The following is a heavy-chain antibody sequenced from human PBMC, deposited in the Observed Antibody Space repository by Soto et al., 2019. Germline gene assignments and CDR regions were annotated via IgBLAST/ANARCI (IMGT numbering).Heavy chain of an antibody. Sequence: EVQLVESGGGLVQPGGYLKLSCAVSGFTFSGSAMHWVRQASGKGLEWVGRIRSKYNNYATAYAASVKGRFTISRDDSKNTAYLQMNSLKNEDTAVYYCTRGYGDYVRDYWGQGTLVTVSS. CDR1: GFTFSGSA. J-gene: IGHJ4*02. D-gene: IGHD4-17*01. V-gene: IGHV3-73*01. CDR2: IRSKYNNYAT. CDR3: TRGYGDYVRDY.